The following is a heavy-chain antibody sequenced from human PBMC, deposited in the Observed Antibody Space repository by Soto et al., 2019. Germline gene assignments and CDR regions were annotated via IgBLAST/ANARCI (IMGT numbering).Heavy chain of an antibody. J-gene: IGHJ3*02. CDR3: ARGIAARPADAFDI. D-gene: IGHD6-6*01. Sequence: QVQLQESGPGLVKPSGTLSLTCAVSSGSISSSNWWSWVRQPPGKGLEWIGEIYHSGSTNYNPSLKSRVTISVEKSKNQFPLKLSSVTAADTDGYYWARGIAARPADAFDIWGQGTMVTVSS. CDR2: IYHSGST. CDR1: SGSISSSNW. V-gene: IGHV4-4*02.